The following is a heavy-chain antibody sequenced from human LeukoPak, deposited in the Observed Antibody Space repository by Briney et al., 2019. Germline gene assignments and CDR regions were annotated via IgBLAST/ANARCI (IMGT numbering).Heavy chain of an antibody. CDR2: INPNSGGT. CDR1: GYTFTGYY. Sequence: ASVKVSFKASGYTFTGYYMHWVRQAPGQGLEWMGWINPNSGGTNYAQKFQGRVTMTRDTSISTAYMELSRLRSDDTAVYYCARDLGYCSSTSCSDYYYYGMDVWGQGTTVTVSS. V-gene: IGHV1-2*02. J-gene: IGHJ6*02. CDR3: ARDLGYCSSTSCSDYYYYGMDV. D-gene: IGHD2-2*01.